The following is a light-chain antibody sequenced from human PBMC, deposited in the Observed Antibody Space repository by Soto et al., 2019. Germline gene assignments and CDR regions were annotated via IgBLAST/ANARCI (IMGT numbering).Light chain of an antibody. Sequence: QLVLTQSPSASASLGASVKLTCTLSSGHSSYAIAWHKQQPEKGPRFLMKLNSDGSHSKGDGIPDRFSGSSSGAERYLTISSLKSEDEADYYCQTWGTGPWVFGGGTKLTVL. CDR1: SGHSSYA. CDR3: QTWGTGPWV. V-gene: IGLV4-69*01. J-gene: IGLJ3*02. CDR2: LNSDGSH.